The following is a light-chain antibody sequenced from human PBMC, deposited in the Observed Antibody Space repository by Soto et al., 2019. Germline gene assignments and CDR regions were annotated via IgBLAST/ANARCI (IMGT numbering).Light chain of an antibody. CDR2: AAS. J-gene: IGKJ4*01. V-gene: IGKV1-39*01. CDR1: QSISGH. Sequence: DTQMTQSPSSLSASVGDRVTITCRASQSISGHLNWYQKKPGKAPKLLIYAASSLQSGVPSRFSGSGSGTDFTLTISSLQLEDFATYYCQQSYRTPLTFGGGTKVETK. CDR3: QQSYRTPLT.